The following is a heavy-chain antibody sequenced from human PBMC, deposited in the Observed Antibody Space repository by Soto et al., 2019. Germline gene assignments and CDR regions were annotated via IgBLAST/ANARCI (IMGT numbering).Heavy chain of an antibody. J-gene: IGHJ3*02. CDR3: ASGSQASSGYYYSSAFDI. V-gene: IGHV5-10-1*01. CDR2: IDPSDSYT. D-gene: IGHD3-22*01. Sequence: ISRKASGYSFSRSWIRCGRRMPGKGPEWMGRIDPSDSYTNYSPSFQGHVTISADKSISTAYLQWSSLKASDTAMYYCASGSQASSGYYYSSAFDIWGQAIIV. CDR1: GYSFSRSW.